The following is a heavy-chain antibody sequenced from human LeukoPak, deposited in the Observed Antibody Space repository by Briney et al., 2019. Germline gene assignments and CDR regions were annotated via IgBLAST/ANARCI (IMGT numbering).Heavy chain of an antibody. D-gene: IGHD3-3*01. CDR3: ARVAYDFWSGYPFDY. Sequence: PSETLSLTCTVSGGSISSYYWSWIRQPPGKGLEWIGYIYYSGSTNYNPSLKSRVTISVDTSKNQFSLKLSSVTAADTAVYYCARVAYDFWSGYPFDYWGQGTLVTVSS. J-gene: IGHJ4*02. CDR2: IYYSGST. V-gene: IGHV4-59*01. CDR1: GGSISSYY.